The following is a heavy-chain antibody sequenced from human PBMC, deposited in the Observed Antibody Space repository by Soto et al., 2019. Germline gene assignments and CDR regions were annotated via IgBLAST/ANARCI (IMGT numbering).Heavy chain of an antibody. V-gene: IGHV3-33*01. CDR1: GFVFSSYC. D-gene: IGHD2-21*01. CDR3: ETDHRDSPGAYYYKYYGLDV. J-gene: IGHJ6*02. Sequence: PGGSLRLSGATSGFVFSSYCMQWVRQAPGKGLEWVAAIWHDGSEKYYAALVKGRFTISRDNSKSTLYLQMNSLRAEDTAVYYRETDHRDSPGAYYYKYYGLDVCGQGTTVTVSS. CDR2: IWHDGSEK.